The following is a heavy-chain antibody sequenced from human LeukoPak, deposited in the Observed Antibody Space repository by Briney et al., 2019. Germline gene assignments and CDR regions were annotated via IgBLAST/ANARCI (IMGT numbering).Heavy chain of an antibody. J-gene: IGHJ3*02. V-gene: IGHV7-4-1*02. CDR1: GYTFTSYA. CDR3: ARAVRATYYDFWSGYYGHDAFDI. CDR2: INTNTGNP. D-gene: IGHD3-3*01. Sequence: ASVKVSCKASGYTFTSYAMNWVRQAPGQGLEWMGWINTNTGNPTYAQGFTGWFVFSLDTSVSTAYLQISSLKAEDTAVYYCARAVRATYYDFWSGYYGHDAFDIWGQGTMVTVSS.